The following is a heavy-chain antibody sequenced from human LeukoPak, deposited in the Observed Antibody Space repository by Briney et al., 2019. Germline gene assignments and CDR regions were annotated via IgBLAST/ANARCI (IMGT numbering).Heavy chain of an antibody. CDR1: GYSFTSYW. D-gene: IGHD3-10*01. CDR2: IDPSDSYT. CDR3: ARLTYYYGSGSYWPGYFDY. J-gene: IGHJ4*02. Sequence: GESLKISCKGSGYSFTSYWISWVRQMPGKGLEWMGRIDPSDSYTNYSPSFQGHVTISADKSISTAYLQWSSLKASDTAMYYCARLTYYYGSGSYWPGYFDYWGQGTLVTVSS. V-gene: IGHV5-10-1*01.